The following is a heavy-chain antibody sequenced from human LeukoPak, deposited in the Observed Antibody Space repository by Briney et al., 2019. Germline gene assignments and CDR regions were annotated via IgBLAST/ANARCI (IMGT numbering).Heavy chain of an antibody. CDR3: ARDPRIAAVGPFDY. CDR2: IYYSGST. CDR1: GGSISSSSYY. D-gene: IGHD6-13*01. J-gene: IGHJ4*02. V-gene: IGHV4-39*02. Sequence: SETLSLTCTVSGGSISSSSYYWGWIRQPPGKGLEWIGSIYYSGSTYYNPSLKSRVTISVDTSKNQFSLKLSSVTAADTAVYCCARDPRIAAVGPFDYWGQGTLVTVSS.